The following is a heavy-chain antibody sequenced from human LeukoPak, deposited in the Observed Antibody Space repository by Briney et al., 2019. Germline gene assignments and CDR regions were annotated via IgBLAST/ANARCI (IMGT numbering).Heavy chain of an antibody. Sequence: GGSLRLSCAASGFTFSDYYMSWIRQAPGKGLEWVSYISSSGSTIYYADPVKVRFTISRDNAKNSLYLQMNSLRAEDTAVYYCAREHYYDSSGYTDWGQGTLVTVSS. CDR1: GFTFSDYY. V-gene: IGHV3-11*01. D-gene: IGHD3-22*01. J-gene: IGHJ4*02. CDR2: ISSSGSTI. CDR3: AREHYYDSSGYTD.